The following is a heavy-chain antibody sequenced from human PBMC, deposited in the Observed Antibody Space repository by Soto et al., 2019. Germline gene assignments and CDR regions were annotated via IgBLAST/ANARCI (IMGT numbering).Heavy chain of an antibody. CDR3: ARDGGGDEIDAFDI. CDR2: IYYSGST. D-gene: IGHD3-10*01. Sequence: SETLSLTCPVSGGSISSGRYYWSWIRQHPGKGLEWIWYIYYSGSTYYNPSLKSRVTISVDTSKNQFSLKLSSVTAADTAVYYCARDGGGDEIDAFDIWGQGTMVTVSS. J-gene: IGHJ3*02. V-gene: IGHV4-31*03. CDR1: GGSISSGRYY.